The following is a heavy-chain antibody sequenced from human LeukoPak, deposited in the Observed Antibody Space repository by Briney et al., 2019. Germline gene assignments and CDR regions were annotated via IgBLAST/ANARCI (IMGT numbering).Heavy chain of an antibody. CDR1: GFTFSSYG. D-gene: IGHD6-19*01. CDR3: ARDGVAVAGTYNWFDP. CDR2: IWYDGSNK. J-gene: IGHJ5*02. Sequence: GGSLRLSCAASGFTFSSYGMHWVRQAPGKGLEWVAVIWYDGSNKYYADSVKGRFTISRDNSKNTLYLQMNSLRAEDTAVYYCARDGVAVAGTYNWFDPWGQGTLVTVSS. V-gene: IGHV3-33*01.